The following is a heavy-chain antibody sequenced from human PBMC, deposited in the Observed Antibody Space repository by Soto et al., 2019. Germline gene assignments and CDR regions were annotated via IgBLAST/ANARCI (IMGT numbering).Heavy chain of an antibody. V-gene: IGHV1-69*02. Sequence: QVQLVQSGAEVKKPGSSVKVSCKASGGTFSSYTISWVRQAPGQGLEWMGRIIPILGIANYAQKFQGRVTITADKSTSTAYMELSSLRSDDTAVYYCARGPYYYDSSGPDYGMDVWGQGTTVTVSS. CDR1: GGTFSSYT. CDR2: IIPILGIA. D-gene: IGHD3-22*01. J-gene: IGHJ6*02. CDR3: ARGPYYYDSSGPDYGMDV.